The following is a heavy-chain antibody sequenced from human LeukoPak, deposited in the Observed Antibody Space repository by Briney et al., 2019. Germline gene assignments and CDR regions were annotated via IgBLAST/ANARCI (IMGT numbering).Heavy chain of an antibody. D-gene: IGHD6-13*01. CDR2: IYYSGCT. J-gene: IGHJ3*02. Sequence: KSSETLSLTCTVSGGSISSYSWSWIRQPPGKGLEWIGYIYYSGCTSSNPSLRSRLTISGDTSKNQFSLRLSSVTAADTAMYYCARDSGGAAGGSGMGYGFDIWGQGTMVTVSS. CDR1: GGSISSYS. V-gene: IGHV4-59*01. CDR3: ARDSGGAAGGSGMGYGFDI.